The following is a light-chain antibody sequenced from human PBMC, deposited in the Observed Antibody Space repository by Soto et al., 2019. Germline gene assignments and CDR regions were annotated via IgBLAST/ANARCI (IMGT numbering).Light chain of an antibody. CDR3: QQSYSLPRT. CDR1: QDINTY. J-gene: IGKJ4*01. Sequence: DIQMTQSPSSLSASVGDRVSITCQASQDINTYLNWYQRKPGKAPKLLIYAASTLQSGVPSRFSGSGSGTDFTLSINSLQPEDFATYYCQQSYSLPRTFGGGTKVDI. V-gene: IGKV1-39*01. CDR2: AAS.